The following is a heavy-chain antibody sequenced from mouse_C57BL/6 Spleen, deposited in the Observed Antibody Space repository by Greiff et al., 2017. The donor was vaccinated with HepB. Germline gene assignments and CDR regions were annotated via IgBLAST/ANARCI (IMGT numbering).Heavy chain of an antibody. J-gene: IGHJ3*01. Sequence: QVQLKQPGAELVRPGSSVKLSCKASGYTFTSYWMHWVKQRPIQGLEWIGNIDPSDSETHYNQKFKDKATLTVDKSSSTAYMQLSSLTSEDSAVYYCARLTGTGAWFAYWGQGTLVTVSA. CDR1: GYTFTSYW. CDR3: ARLTGTGAWFAY. V-gene: IGHV1-52*01. D-gene: IGHD4-1*01. CDR2: IDPSDSET.